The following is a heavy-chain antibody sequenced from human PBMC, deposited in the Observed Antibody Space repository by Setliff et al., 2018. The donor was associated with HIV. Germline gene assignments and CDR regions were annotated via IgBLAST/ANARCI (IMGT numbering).Heavy chain of an antibody. CDR1: GGSFSGYY. Sequence: PSETLSLTCAVFGGSFSGYYWSWIRQPPGKGLEWIGEINHSGSTDYNPSLKSRVTISVDTSKNQFSLNLSSVTAADTAVYYCARYDYGDFVYWGQGTPVTVSS. CDR2: INHSGST. CDR3: ARYDYGDFVY. V-gene: IGHV4-34*01. D-gene: IGHD4-17*01. J-gene: IGHJ4*02.